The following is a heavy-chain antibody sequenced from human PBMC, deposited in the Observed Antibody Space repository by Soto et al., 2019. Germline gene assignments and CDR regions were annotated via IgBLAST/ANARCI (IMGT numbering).Heavy chain of an antibody. Sequence: EVQLEESGGDLVEPGGSLRLSCAASGFTLSSYWMTWVRQAPGKGLEWVANINRDASKMSYLDSVRGRFTISRDNVSNSLYLQMDSPRADDTALYYCARDVSPGSSSLYLDAFDIWGQGTMVTVSS. CDR2: INRDASKM. V-gene: IGHV3-7*05. D-gene: IGHD6-13*01. CDR3: ARDVSPGSSSLYLDAFDI. CDR1: GFTLSSYW. J-gene: IGHJ3*02.